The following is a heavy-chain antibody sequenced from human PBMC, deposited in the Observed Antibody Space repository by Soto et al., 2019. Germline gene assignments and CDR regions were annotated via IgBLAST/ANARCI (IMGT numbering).Heavy chain of an antibody. J-gene: IGHJ6*02. CDR2: IYSGGST. Sequence: EVQLVESGGGLIQPGGSLRLSCAASGFTVSSNYMSWVRQAPGKGLEWVSVIYSGGSTYYADSVKGRFTISRDNSKNTLYLQMNSLRAEDTAVYYCARDHGYYYGSGSSYYYYYGMDVWGQGTTVTVSS. CDR3: ARDHGYYYGSGSSYYYYYGMDV. CDR1: GFTVSSNY. D-gene: IGHD3-10*01. V-gene: IGHV3-53*01.